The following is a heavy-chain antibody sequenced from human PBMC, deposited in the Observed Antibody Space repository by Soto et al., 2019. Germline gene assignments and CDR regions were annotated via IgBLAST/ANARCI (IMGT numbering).Heavy chain of an antibody. J-gene: IGHJ4*02. CDR2: ITGSGLTI. Sequence: VQLLESGGGLVQPGGSLRLSCEASGFTFSKYAMIWVRQAPGKGQEWVSGITGSGLTIEHSASVKGRFTISRDNSKNTVYLQMNSLRAEDTAIYYCAKDDVSGDGLWLVSDWGQRTPVTVS. CDR1: GFTFSKYA. CDR3: AKDDVSGDGLWLVSD. V-gene: IGHV3-23*01. D-gene: IGHD2-21*02.